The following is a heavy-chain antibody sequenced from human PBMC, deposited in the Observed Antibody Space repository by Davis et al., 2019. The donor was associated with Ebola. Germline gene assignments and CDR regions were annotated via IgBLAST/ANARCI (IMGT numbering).Heavy chain of an antibody. CDR2: IYYSGRT. CDR3: ARLSSGGFDS. CDR1: GGFISSNY. J-gene: IGHJ4*02. D-gene: IGHD3-22*01. V-gene: IGHV4-59*08. Sequence: MPSETLSLTCTVSGGFISSNYWSWIRQPPGKGLEWIGDIYYSGRTNYNPSPKSRVTITVDTSKNKVSLKLSPVTAADTAVYYCARLSSGGFDSWGQETLVTVSS.